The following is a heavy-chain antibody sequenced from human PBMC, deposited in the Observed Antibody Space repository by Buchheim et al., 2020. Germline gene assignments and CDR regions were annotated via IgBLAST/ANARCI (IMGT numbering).Heavy chain of an antibody. J-gene: IGHJ6*02. CDR1: GGSFSGYY. CDR3: ARGYYDYVWGSYRYTPYYGMDV. V-gene: IGHV4-34*01. CDR2: INHSGST. D-gene: IGHD3-16*02. Sequence: QVQLQQWGAGLLKPSETLSLTCAVYGGSFSGYYWSWIRQPPGKGLEWIGEINHSGSTNYNPSLKSRVTISVDTSKKQFSLKLSSVTAADTAVYYCARGYYDYVWGSYRYTPYYGMDVWGQGTT.